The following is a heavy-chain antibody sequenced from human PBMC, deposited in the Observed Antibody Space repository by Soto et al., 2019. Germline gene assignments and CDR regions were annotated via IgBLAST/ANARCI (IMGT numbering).Heavy chain of an antibody. D-gene: IGHD5-12*01. V-gene: IGHV1-18*01. CDR3: ARDMNGYNPGAFDI. CDR2: ISAYNGNT. CDR1: GYTFTSYG. Sequence: ASVKVSCKASGYTFTSYGISWVRQAPGQGLEWMGWISAYNGNTNYAQKLQGRVTMTTDTSTSTAYMELRSLRSDDTAVYYCARDMNGYNPGAFDIWGQGAMVTVSS. J-gene: IGHJ3*02.